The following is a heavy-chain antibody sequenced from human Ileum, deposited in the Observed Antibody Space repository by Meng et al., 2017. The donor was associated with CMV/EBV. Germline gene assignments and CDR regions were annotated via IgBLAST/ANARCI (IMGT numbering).Heavy chain of an antibody. J-gene: IGHJ4*02. CDR3: VRLTGNSWLDY. CDR1: GDSVSSTTVT. CDR2: TYYRSKWFN. D-gene: IGHD6-13*01. Sequence: QAQLQQSGPGLVKTSPTLLLTCAISGDSVSSTTVTCNWIRQSPSRGLEWLGRTYYRSKWFNDYALSVRGRITINPDISKNQLSLQLNSVTPEDTAVYYCVRLTGNSWLDYWGRGTLVTVSS. V-gene: IGHV6-1*01.